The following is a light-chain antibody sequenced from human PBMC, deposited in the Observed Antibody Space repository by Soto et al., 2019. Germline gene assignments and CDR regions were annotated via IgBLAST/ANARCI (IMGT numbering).Light chain of an antibody. CDR2: AAS. Sequence: DIQMTQSPSSLSASVGDRVTITCRASQSISSYLNWYQQKPGKAPKLLIYAASSLQSGVPSRFSGSGSGTDFTLIISILQPEDFATYYCQQSYSTLITFGQGTRLEIK. J-gene: IGKJ5*01. V-gene: IGKV1-39*01. CDR1: QSISSY. CDR3: QQSYSTLIT.